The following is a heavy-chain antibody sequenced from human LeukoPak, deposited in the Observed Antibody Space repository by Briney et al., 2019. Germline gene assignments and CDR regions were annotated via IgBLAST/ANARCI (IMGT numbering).Heavy chain of an antibody. V-gene: IGHV1-69*06. D-gene: IGHD2/OR15-2a*01. J-gene: IGHJ3*02. CDR1: GYTFTSYY. CDR2: IIPIFGTA. Sequence: ASVKVSCKASGYTFTSYYMHWVRRAPGQGLEWMGGIIPIFGTANYAQKFQGRVTITADKSTSTAYMELSSLRSEDTAVYYCARDYGANIAFDIWGQGTMVTVSS. CDR3: ARDYGANIAFDI.